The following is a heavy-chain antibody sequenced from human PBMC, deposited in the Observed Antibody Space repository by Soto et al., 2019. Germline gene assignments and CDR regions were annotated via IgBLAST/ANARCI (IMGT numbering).Heavy chain of an antibody. CDR1: GVSISSYY. V-gene: IGHV4-59*01. D-gene: IGHD3-22*01. CDR2: IYYSGST. Sequence: SETLSLTCTVSGVSISSYYWSWIRQPPGKGLEWIGYIYYSGSTNYNPSLKSRVTIPVDTSKNQFSLKLSSVTAADTAVYYCARQGIGYYYDSSGYYESWGQGALVTVSS. J-gene: IGHJ5*02. CDR3: ARQGIGYYYDSSGYYES.